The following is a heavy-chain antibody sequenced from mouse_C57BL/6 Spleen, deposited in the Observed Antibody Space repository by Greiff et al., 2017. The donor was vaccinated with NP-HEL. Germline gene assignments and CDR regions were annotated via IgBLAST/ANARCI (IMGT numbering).Heavy chain of an antibody. J-gene: IGHJ4*01. CDR3: ARSGDDNSYYYAIDY. CDR1: GYSFTGYY. D-gene: IGHD2-1*01. CDR2: FNPSTGGT. Sequence: VQLQQSGPELAKPGASVKISCKASGYSFTGYYMNWVKQSPEKSLEWMGEFNPSTGGTTYNQKFKAKATLTVDQSSSTAYMQLKSLTSEDSAFYYCARSGDDNSYYYAIDYWGQGTSVTVSS. V-gene: IGHV1-42*01.